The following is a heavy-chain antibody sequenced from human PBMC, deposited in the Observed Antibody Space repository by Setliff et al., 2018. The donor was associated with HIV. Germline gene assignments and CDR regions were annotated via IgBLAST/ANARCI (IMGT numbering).Heavy chain of an antibody. CDR2: IHYNEKT. J-gene: IGHJ6*02. D-gene: IGHD3-3*01. Sequence: SETLSLTCTVSGGSASNSRYYWAWIRQPPGKGLEYIGSIHYNEKTYYNPSLKSRVTISIDTSKNQFSLNLTSVTAADTAVYYCARGGTGYNFWSGYYSDHYYGMDVWGQGTTVTAP. CDR1: GGSASNSRYY. CDR3: ARGGTGYNFWSGYYSDHYYGMDV. V-gene: IGHV4-39*01.